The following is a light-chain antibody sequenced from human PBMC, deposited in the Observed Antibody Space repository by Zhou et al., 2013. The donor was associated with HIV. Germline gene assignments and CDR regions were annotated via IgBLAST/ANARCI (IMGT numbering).Light chain of an antibody. CDR2: AAS. Sequence: DIQMTQSPSSLSASVGDRVTITCRASQSISSYLNWYQQKPGKAPKLLIFAASNLQSGVPSRFSGSGSGTDFTFTISSLQSEDFATYYCQQSYSTPPTFGQGTKLEIK. J-gene: IGKJ2*01. CDR3: QQSYSTPPT. V-gene: IGKV1-39*01. CDR1: QSISSY.